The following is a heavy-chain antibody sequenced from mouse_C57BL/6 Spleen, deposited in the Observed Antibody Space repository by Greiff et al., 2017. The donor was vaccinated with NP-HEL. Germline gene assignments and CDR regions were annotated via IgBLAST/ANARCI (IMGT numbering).Heavy chain of an antibody. J-gene: IGHJ2*01. CDR1: GYTFTSYW. Sequence: VQLQQSGAELVKAGASVKMSCKASGYTFTSYWMHWVKQRLGQGLEWFAETNPTNGRTYYNEKFKSKATLTVDKSSSTAYMLLSGPTFEESAVYYWARIKKIVGTYCDDWGQGTTLTVSS. CDR2: TNPTNGRT. V-gene: IGHV1S81*02. D-gene: IGHD1-1*01. CDR3: ARIKKIVGTYCDD.